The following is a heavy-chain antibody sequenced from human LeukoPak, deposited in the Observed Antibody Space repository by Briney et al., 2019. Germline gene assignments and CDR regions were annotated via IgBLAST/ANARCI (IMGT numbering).Heavy chain of an antibody. Sequence: GGSLRLSCVASGFTFSSNAMTWVRQAPGKGLECVSAITAAGDTTFYADSVKGRFTTSRDNSKNTLYLQLNNLRAEDTALYYCAKDLSSGTGRGFDYWGQGTLVSVSS. J-gene: IGHJ4*02. CDR1: GFTFSSNA. CDR3: AKDLSSGTGRGFDY. CDR2: ITAAGDTT. V-gene: IGHV3-23*01. D-gene: IGHD3/OR15-3a*01.